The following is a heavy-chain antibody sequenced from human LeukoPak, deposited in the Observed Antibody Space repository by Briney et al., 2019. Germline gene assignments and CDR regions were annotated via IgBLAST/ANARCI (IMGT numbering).Heavy chain of an antibody. CDR3: ARDQVQQWLAFDY. J-gene: IGHJ4*02. V-gene: IGHV3-30-3*01. Sequence: PGGSLRLSCAASGFTFSSYDMYWVRQAPGKGLEWVAVISYDGSNKYYADSVKGRFTISRDNSKNTLYLQVNSLRAEDTAVYYCARDQVQQWLAFDYWGQGTLVTVS. CDR1: GFTFSSYD. D-gene: IGHD6-19*01. CDR2: ISYDGSNK.